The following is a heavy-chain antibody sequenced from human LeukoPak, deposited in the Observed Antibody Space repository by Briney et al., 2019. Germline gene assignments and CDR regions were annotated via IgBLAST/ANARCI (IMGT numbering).Heavy chain of an antibody. CDR3: ARGSAGAGYDY. CDR2: IYHSGST. CDR1: GGSISSSDW. V-gene: IGHV4-4*02. J-gene: IGHJ4*02. Sequence: PSGTLSLTCAVSGGSISSSDWWTWVRQPPGKGLEWIGEIYHSGSTNYNPSLKSRVTISADKSKNHFSLKLGSVTAADTAVYYCARGSAGAGYDYWGQGTLVTVSS. D-gene: IGHD6-13*01.